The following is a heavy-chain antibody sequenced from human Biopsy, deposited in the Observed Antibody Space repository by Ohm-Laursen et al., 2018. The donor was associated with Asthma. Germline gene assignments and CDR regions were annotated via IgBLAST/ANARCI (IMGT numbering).Heavy chain of an antibody. D-gene: IGHD3-22*01. Sequence: SLRLSCAASGFVFSQCGMLWVRQGPGKGLEWVALVSSDGHNKYYEDSVKGRFTISRDNSRNRLYLQINRLTVEDSAVYFCARQSGQDYGDSSGFDIWGQGTKVAVSS. CDR1: GFVFSQCG. CDR2: VSSDGHNK. J-gene: IGHJ3*02. V-gene: IGHV3-30*03. CDR3: ARQSGQDYGDSSGFDI.